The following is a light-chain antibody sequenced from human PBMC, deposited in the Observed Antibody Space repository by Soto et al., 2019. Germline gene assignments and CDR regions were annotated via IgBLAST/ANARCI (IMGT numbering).Light chain of an antibody. CDR2: GAS. Sequence: EVVMTQSPVTLSVSPVERATLSCRASQTITGKLAWYQQKPGQPPRLLIYGASTRATGLPDRFSGSGSGTDFTLTISRLEPEDFAVYYCQQYGITFGQGTRLEIK. V-gene: IGKV3-20*01. J-gene: IGKJ5*01. CDR1: QTITGK. CDR3: QQYGIT.